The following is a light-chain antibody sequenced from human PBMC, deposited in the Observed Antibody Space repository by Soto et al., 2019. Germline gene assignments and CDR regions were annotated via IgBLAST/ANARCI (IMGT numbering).Light chain of an antibody. CDR3: MQSTLLPPYT. CDR1: QSLAYIDGNTY. Sequence: EVVMTQSPLSLPVTLGQPASISCRSSQSLAYIDGNTYLTWFHQRPGKSPRRRMYNVSNRDSGVPDRFSGSGSGADFTLKVSRVEAEDVVIYYCMQSTLLPPYTFGQGTKLEIK. CDR2: NVS. V-gene: IGKV2-30*01. J-gene: IGKJ2*01.